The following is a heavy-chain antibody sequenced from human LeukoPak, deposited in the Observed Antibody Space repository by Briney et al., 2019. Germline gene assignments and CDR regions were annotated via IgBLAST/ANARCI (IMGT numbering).Heavy chain of an antibody. CDR2: ISAYNGNT. Sequence: ASVKVSCKASGYTFTSCGISWVRQAPGQGLEWMGWISAYNGNTNYAQKLQGRVTMTTDTSTSTAYMELRSLRSDDTAVYYCARDRDLYSYGHFDYWGQGTLVTVSS. J-gene: IGHJ4*02. CDR3: ARDRDLYSYGHFDY. D-gene: IGHD5-18*01. V-gene: IGHV1-18*01. CDR1: GYTFTSCG.